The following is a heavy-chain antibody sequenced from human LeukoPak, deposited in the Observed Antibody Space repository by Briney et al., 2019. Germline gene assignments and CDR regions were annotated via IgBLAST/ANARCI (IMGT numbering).Heavy chain of an antibody. V-gene: IGHV4-38-2*02. Sequence: PSETLSLTCTVSGYSISSGYYWGWIRQPPGKGLEWIGSIYHSGSTYYNPSLKSRVTISVDTSKNQFSLKLSSVTAADTAVYYRAGPSSYCYFPLDYWGQGALVTVSS. CDR1: GYSISSGYY. D-gene: IGHD5-18*01. CDR2: IYHSGST. CDR3: AGPSSYCYFPLDY. J-gene: IGHJ4*02.